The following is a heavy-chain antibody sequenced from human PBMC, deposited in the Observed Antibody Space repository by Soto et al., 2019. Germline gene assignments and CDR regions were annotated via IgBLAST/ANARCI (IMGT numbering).Heavy chain of an antibody. Sequence: QVQLVQSGAEVKKPGASVKVSCKASGYTFTNYDIHWVRQATGQGLEWMEWMNPDSGNTGQSKQFQGRVTMTRDTSISTAYMEMSSLRSEDTAVYYCARGRFRRTWFDPWGQGTLVTVSS. V-gene: IGHV1-8*01. CDR2: MNPDSGNT. D-gene: IGHD3-16*01. CDR1: GYTFTNYD. CDR3: ARGRFRRTWFDP. J-gene: IGHJ5*02.